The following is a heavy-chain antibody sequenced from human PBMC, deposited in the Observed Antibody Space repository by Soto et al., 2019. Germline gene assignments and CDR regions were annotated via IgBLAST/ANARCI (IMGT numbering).Heavy chain of an antibody. J-gene: IGHJ3*02. CDR1: GFTFTSSA. CDR2: IVVGSGNT. D-gene: IGHD3-16*02. V-gene: IGHV1-58*01. CDR3: AADSGIMITFGGVIDDAFDI. Sequence: SVKVSCKASGFTFTSSAVQWVRQARGQRLEWIGWIVVGSGNTNYAQKFQERVTITRDMSTSTAYMELSSLRSEDTAVYYCAADSGIMITFGGVIDDAFDIWGQGTMVTVSS.